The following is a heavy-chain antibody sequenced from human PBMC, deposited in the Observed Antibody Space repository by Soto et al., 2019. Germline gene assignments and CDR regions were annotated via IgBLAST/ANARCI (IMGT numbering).Heavy chain of an antibody. D-gene: IGHD4-4*01. V-gene: IGHV1-69*13. J-gene: IGHJ4*02. CDR2: IIPIFGTA. CDR3: ARAGLHDEVFDY. Sequence: GASVKVSCKASGGTFSIYAIIWVRQAPGQGLEWMGGIIPIFGTANYAQKFQGRVTITADESTSTAYMELSSLRSEDTAVYYCARAGLHDEVFDYWGQGTLVTVSS. CDR1: GGTFSIYA.